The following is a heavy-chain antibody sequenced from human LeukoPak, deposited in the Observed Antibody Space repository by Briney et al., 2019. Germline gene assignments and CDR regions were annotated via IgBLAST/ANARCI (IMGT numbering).Heavy chain of an antibody. Sequence: GGSLRLSCAASGDTFSSDAMSWVRHAPGQGLEWVSAISGSGGSTYYADSVKGGFTISRDNSKSTLYLQMNSLRAEDTAVYYCAKVSGGSGWYDFDYWGQGTLVTVSS. CDR3: AKVSGGSGWYDFDY. CDR1: GDTFSSDA. V-gene: IGHV3-23*01. D-gene: IGHD6-19*01. J-gene: IGHJ4*02. CDR2: ISGSGGST.